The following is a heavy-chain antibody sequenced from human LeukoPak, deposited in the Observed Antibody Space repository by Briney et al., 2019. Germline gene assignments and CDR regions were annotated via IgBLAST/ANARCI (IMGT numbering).Heavy chain of an antibody. Sequence: AGGSLRLSCAASGFTFSNYEMNWVRQAPGKGLEWVSGMSGLGGSTFYADSVKGRFTISRDNSKNTLYLQMNSLRAEDTAVYYCAKAATGGLITFGGVIVIPAFFDYWGQGTLVTVSS. D-gene: IGHD3-16*02. CDR2: MSGLGGST. J-gene: IGHJ4*02. V-gene: IGHV3-23*01. CDR3: AKAATGGLITFGGVIVIPAFFDY. CDR1: GFTFSNYE.